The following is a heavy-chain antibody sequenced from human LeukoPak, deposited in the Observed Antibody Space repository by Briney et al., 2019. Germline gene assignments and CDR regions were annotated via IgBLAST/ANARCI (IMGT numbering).Heavy chain of an antibody. CDR2: INGDGSST. V-gene: IGHV3-74*01. J-gene: IGHJ4*02. CDR3: AREVTPYY. Sequence: PGGSLKLSCAASGFTFSSYWMHWVRQAPGKGLVWVSRINGDGSSTAYADSVKGRFTISRDNAKNTVYLQMNSLRAEDTAVYYCAREVTPYYWGQGTLVTVSS. CDR1: GFTFSSYW. D-gene: IGHD2-21*02.